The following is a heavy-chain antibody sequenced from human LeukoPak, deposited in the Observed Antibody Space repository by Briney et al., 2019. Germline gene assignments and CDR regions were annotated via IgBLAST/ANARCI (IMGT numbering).Heavy chain of an antibody. V-gene: IGHV3-15*01. D-gene: IGHD2-2*01. Sequence: PGGSLRLSCAASGFTFSNAWMSWVRQAPGKGLEWVGRIKSKTDGGTTDYAAPVKGRFTISRDDSKNPLYLQMNSLKTEDTAVYYFTTDLVAGFEVPAAMRRADYWGQETLVTVSS. J-gene: IGHJ4*02. CDR1: GFTFSNAW. CDR3: TTDLVAGFEVPAAMRRADY. CDR2: IKSKTDGGTT.